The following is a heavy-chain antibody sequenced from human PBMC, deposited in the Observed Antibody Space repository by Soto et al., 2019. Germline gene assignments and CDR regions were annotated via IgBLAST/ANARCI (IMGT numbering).Heavy chain of an antibody. Sequence: QVQLVQSGAEVKKPGSSVKVSCKASGGTFSSYAISWVRQAPGQGLEWMGGIIPIFGTANYAQKFQGRVTITADESTSTAYMKLSSLRSEDTAVYYCARGDAHGYCSGGSCYSVWFDPWGQGTLVTVSS. V-gene: IGHV1-69*12. J-gene: IGHJ5*02. CDR3: ARGDAHGYCSGGSCYSVWFDP. D-gene: IGHD2-15*01. CDR2: IIPIFGTA. CDR1: GGTFSSYA.